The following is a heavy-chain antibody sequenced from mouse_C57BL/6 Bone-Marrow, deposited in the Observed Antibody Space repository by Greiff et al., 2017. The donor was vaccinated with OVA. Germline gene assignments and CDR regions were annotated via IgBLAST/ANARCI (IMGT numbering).Heavy chain of an antibody. CDR2: INYDGSST. V-gene: IGHV5-16*01. CDR1: GFTFSDYY. CDR3: ARGGGLRPHFDY. D-gene: IGHD3-2*02. Sequence: EVKLVESEGGLVQPGSSMKLSCTASGFTFSDYYMAWVRQVPEKGLEWVANINYDGSSTYYLDSLKSRFIISRDNAKNILYLQMSSLKSEDTATYYCARGGGLRPHFDYWGQGTTLTVSS. J-gene: IGHJ2*01.